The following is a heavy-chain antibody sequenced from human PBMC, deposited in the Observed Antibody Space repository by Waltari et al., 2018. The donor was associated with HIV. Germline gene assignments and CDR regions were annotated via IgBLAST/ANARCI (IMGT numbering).Heavy chain of an antibody. J-gene: IGHJ2*01. D-gene: IGHD1-26*01. V-gene: IGHV4-34*08. Sequence: QQLGAALLKPPDTLSLPCAVDDGTFSGHHWSWIRQSPGKGLEWIGEINHSGVPNYNSSLKSRVLISVDTSKNQFSLRLTSLTAADTSVYFCARWEGYFDVWGRGT. CDR2: INHSGVP. CDR3: ARWEGYFDV. CDR1: DGTFSGHH.